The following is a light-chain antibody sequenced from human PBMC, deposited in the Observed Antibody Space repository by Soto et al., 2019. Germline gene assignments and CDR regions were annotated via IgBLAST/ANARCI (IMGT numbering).Light chain of an antibody. CDR3: QEYNSALPT. V-gene: IGKV1-27*01. Sequence: DIPMTQSPSSLSASVGDRVTITCRASQGISNYLAWYQQKPGKVPKLMIYASSTLQSGVPSRFSGSRSGTDFSVTISSLKREDVTTYYCQEYNSALPTFGQGTKVEIK. J-gene: IGKJ1*01. CDR1: QGISNY. CDR2: ASS.